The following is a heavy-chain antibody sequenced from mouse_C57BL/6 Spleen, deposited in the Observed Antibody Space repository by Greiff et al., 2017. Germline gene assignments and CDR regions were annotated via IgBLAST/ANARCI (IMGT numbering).Heavy chain of an antibody. CDR1: GYTFTSYW. V-gene: IGHV1-69*01. J-gene: IGHJ4*01. Sequence: QVQLKQPGAELVMPGASVKLSCKASGYTFTSYWMHWVKQRPGQGLEWIGEIDPSDSYTNYNQKFKGKSTLTVDKSSSTAYMQLSSLTSEDSAVYYCARWSPAMDYWGQGTSVTVSS. CDR2: IDPSDSYT. CDR3: ARWSPAMDY.